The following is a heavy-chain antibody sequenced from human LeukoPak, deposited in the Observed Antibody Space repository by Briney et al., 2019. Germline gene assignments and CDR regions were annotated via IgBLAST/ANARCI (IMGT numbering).Heavy chain of an antibody. Sequence: GGSLRLSCVVSGFTVSGDYISWFRQAPGKGLEWVSVLYYGGSTFYKDSVKGRFTTSGDNFNNTVYLQMNSLRAEDTAVYYCARGRQNYGDYPYWGQGTLVTVSS. CDR1: GFTVSGDY. D-gene: IGHD4-17*01. J-gene: IGHJ4*02. CDR3: ARGRQNYGDYPY. CDR2: LYYGGST. V-gene: IGHV3-53*01.